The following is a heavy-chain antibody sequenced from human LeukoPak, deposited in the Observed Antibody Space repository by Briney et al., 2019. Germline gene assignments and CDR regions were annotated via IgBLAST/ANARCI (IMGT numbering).Heavy chain of an antibody. CDR1: GFTFSSYA. CDR2: ISYDGSNK. D-gene: IGHD3-22*01. V-gene: IGHV3-30*14. CDR3: ARAESSGYQRQFDY. Sequence: PGGSLRLSCAASGFTFSSYAMHWVRKAPGKGLEWVAVISYDGSNKYYADSVKGRFTISRDISKNTLYLQMSSLRAEDTAVYYCARAESSGYQRQFDYWGQGTLVTVSS. J-gene: IGHJ4*02.